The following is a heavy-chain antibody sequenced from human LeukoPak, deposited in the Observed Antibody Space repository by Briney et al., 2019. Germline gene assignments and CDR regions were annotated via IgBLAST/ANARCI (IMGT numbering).Heavy chain of an antibody. J-gene: IGHJ2*01. D-gene: IGHD1-26*01. Sequence: GGSLRLSCSASGFTFNRFYLHWVRQAPGKGLEFVSHISSNGATTYYADSVKGRFTISRDSSRNTLFLHMNTLRAEDTAIYYCAKDRTVGASYWYFDLWGRGTLVTVSS. CDR3: AKDRTVGASYWYFDL. V-gene: IGHV3-64*04. CDR2: ISSNGATT. CDR1: GFTFNRFY.